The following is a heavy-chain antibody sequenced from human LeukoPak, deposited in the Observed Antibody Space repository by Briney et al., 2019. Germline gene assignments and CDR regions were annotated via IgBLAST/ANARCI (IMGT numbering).Heavy chain of an antibody. J-gene: IGHJ4*02. D-gene: IGHD2-21*02. Sequence: KPSETLSLTCAVSGGSLTGYFWTWIRQPPGKGLEWIGYIYYSGSTNYNPSLKSRVTISVDTSKNQFSLKLTSVTAADTAVYYCARFRGGVVTAFDYWGQGTLVTVSS. CDR1: GGSLTGYF. CDR2: IYYSGST. CDR3: ARFRGGVVTAFDY. V-gene: IGHV4-59*01.